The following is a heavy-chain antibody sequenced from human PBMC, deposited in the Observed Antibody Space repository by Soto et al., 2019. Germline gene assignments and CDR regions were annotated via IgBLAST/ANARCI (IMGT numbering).Heavy chain of an antibody. V-gene: IGHV4-30-2*01. Sequence: PSETLSLTCAVSGGSISSGGYSWSWIRQPPGKGLEWIGYIYHSGSTYYNPSLKSRVTISVDRSKNQFSLKLSSVTAADTAVYYCRRVPDRWGQGTLVTVSS. CDR3: RRVPDR. J-gene: IGHJ5*02. D-gene: IGHD2-2*01. CDR1: GGSISSGGYS. CDR2: IYHSGST.